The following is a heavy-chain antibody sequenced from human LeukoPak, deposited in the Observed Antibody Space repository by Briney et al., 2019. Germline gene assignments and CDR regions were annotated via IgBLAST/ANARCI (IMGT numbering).Heavy chain of an antibody. CDR2: ISWDGGST. Sequence: PGGSLRLSCAASGFTFDDYTTHWVRQAPGKGLEWVSLISWDGGSTYYADSVKGRFTISRDNSKNSLYLQMNSLRTEDTALYYCAKDSGGYLSSYYYGMDVWGQGTTVTVSS. CDR1: GFTFDDYT. D-gene: IGHD3-10*01. CDR3: AKDSGGYLSSYYYGMDV. J-gene: IGHJ6*02. V-gene: IGHV3-43*01.